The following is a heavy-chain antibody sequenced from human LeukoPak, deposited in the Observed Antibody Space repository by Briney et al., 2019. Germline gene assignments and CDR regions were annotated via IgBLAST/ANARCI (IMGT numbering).Heavy chain of an antibody. V-gene: IGHV1-24*01. Sequence: ASVKVSCKVSGYTLTELSMQWVRQAPGKGLEWMGGFDPEDGETIYAQKFQGRVTMTEDTSTDTAYMELSRLRSEDTAVYYCATRSPSGLTTVHFFDYRGRGTLVTVSS. D-gene: IGHD1-26*01. J-gene: IGHJ4*02. CDR3: ATRSPSGLTTVHFFDY. CDR2: FDPEDGET. CDR1: GYTLTELS.